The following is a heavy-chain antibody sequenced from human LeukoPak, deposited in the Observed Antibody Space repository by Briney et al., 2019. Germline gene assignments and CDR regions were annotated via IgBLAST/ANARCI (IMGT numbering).Heavy chain of an antibody. V-gene: IGHV4-4*07. D-gene: IGHD2-2*01. CDR3: ARVRCSSTSCYWYYGLDV. Sequence: SETLSLTCTVSGGSVSSYYWGWIRQPAGKGLEWIGRIYTGGSTNYNPSLKSRVTMSVDKPKNQFSLNLSSVTAADTAVYYCARVRCSSTSCYWYYGLDVWGQGTTVTVSS. CDR1: GGSVSSYY. J-gene: IGHJ6*02. CDR2: IYTGGST.